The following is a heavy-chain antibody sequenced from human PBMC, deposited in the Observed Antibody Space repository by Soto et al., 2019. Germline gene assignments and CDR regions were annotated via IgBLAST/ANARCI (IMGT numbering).Heavy chain of an antibody. CDR2: ISGSGGST. CDR3: AKEPGRNEYSSGWYVVSYFDY. J-gene: IGHJ4*02. CDR1: GFTFSSYA. Sequence: GGSLRLSCAASGFTFSSYAMSWVRQAPGKGLEWVSAISGSGGSTYYADSVKGRFTISRDNSKNTLYLQMNSLRAEDTAVYYCAKEPGRNEYSSGWYVVSYFDYWGQGTLVTVSS. D-gene: IGHD6-19*01. V-gene: IGHV3-23*01.